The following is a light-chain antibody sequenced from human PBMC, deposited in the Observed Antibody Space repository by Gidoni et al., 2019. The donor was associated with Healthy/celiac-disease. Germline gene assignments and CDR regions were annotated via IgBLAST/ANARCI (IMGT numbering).Light chain of an antibody. V-gene: IGKV1-5*01. CDR2: DAS. Sequence: DIQITQSPSTLSASVGDRVTITCRSSQSISSWLAWYQQKPGKAPKLLIYDASSLESAVPSRFSGSGSGTEFTLTISSLQPDDFASYYCQQYNRYLYTFGQGTKLEIK. CDR3: QQYNRYLYT. J-gene: IGKJ2*01. CDR1: QSISSW.